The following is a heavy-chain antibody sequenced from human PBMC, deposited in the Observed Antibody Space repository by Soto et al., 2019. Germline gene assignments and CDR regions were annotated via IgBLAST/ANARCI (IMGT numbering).Heavy chain of an antibody. D-gene: IGHD3-3*01. J-gene: IGHJ4*02. CDR1: GGSFDGYY. CDR2: IHHSGRT. V-gene: IGHV4-34*01. CDR3: ARGVDSWSGYLF. Sequence: PSETLSLTCALYGGSFDGYYWSWVRQSPGKGLEWIGEIHHSGRTKYNPSLKSRVSLSVDTSTKHFSLRLTSVTAADRGVYYCARGVDSWSGYLFWGQGTPVTVS.